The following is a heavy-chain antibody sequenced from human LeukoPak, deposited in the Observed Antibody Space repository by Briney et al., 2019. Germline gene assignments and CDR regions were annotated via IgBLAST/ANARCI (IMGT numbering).Heavy chain of an antibody. J-gene: IGHJ6*02. CDR1: GFIFDDYG. Sequence: GGSLRLSCAASGFIFDDYGMGWVRQAPGKGLEWVANIKQDGSEKYYVDSVKGRFTISRDNAKNSLYLQMNSLRAEDTAVYYCARKVYSSGWSYYYYYGMDVWGQGTTVTVSS. CDR2: IKQDGSEK. D-gene: IGHD6-19*01. CDR3: ARKVYSSGWSYYYYYGMDV. V-gene: IGHV3-7*01.